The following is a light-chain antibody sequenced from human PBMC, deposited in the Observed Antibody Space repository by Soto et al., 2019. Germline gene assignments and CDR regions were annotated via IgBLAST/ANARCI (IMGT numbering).Light chain of an antibody. CDR3: AAWDDSLSGVV. V-gene: IGLV1-47*01. CDR2: RNN. Sequence: QSVLTQPPSASGTPGQRFSISCSGSSSNIGSNYVYWYQQLPGTAPKLLIYRNNQRPSGVPDRFSGSKSGTSASRAISGLRAEDEADSYCAAWDDSLSGVVFGGGTKLTFL. J-gene: IGLJ2*01. CDR1: SSNIGSNY.